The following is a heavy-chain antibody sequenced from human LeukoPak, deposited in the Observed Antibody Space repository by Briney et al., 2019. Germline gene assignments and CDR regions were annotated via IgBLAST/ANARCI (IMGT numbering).Heavy chain of an antibody. CDR3: AKGVIAAGFDY. D-gene: IGHD6-13*01. CDR2: ISWNSGSI. Sequence: GRSLRLSCAASGFTFDDYAMHWVRQAPGKGLEWVSGISWNSGSIGYADSVKGRFTISRDNAKNSLYLQMNSLRAEDTALYYCAKGVIAAGFDYWGQGTLVTVSS. CDR1: GFTFDDYA. J-gene: IGHJ4*02. V-gene: IGHV3-9*01.